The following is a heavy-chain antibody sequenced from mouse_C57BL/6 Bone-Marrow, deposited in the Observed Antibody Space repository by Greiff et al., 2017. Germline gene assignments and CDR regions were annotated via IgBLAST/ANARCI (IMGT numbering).Heavy chain of an antibody. J-gene: IGHJ4*01. D-gene: IGHD3-3*01. CDR1: GFTFSDYG. CDR2: ISSGSSTI. Sequence: DVHLVESGGGLVKPGGSLKLSCAASGFTFSDYGMHWVRQAPEKGLEWVAYISSGSSTIYYADTVKGRFTISRDNAKNTLFLQMTSLRSEDTAMYYCATSGTVSYAMDYWGQGTSVTVSS. V-gene: IGHV5-17*01. CDR3: ATSGTVSYAMDY.